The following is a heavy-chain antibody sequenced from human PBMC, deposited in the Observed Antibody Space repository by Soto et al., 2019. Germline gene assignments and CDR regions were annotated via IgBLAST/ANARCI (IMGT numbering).Heavy chain of an antibody. D-gene: IGHD1-7*01. CDR1: GDSVSTNIAA. Sequence: SQTLSLTCAISGDSVSTNIAAWSWIRQSPSRGLEWLGRTLYRSSKWYNEYAVSVKSRMTINPDTSKNQFSLQLNSVTPEDAAVYYCARDAAPTLNYPHGMDVWGQGTAVTVSS. V-gene: IGHV6-1*01. CDR3: ARDAAPTLNYPHGMDV. J-gene: IGHJ6*02. CDR2: TLYRSSKWYN.